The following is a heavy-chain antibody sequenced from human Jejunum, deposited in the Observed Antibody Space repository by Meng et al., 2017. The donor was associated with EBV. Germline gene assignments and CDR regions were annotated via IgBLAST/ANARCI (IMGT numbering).Heavy chain of an antibody. Sequence: EVHLVESGGGLVKRGGSLRLSCAASGFTFSNAYMTWVRQAPGKGLEWVGRIKSKTYGGTTDCAAPVKGRFTISRDDSKDTLYLQMNSLKTEDTAVYYCTTEENINEWGQGTLVTVSS. D-gene: IGHD1-1*01. J-gene: IGHJ4*02. CDR2: IKSKTYGGTT. CDR1: GFTFSNAY. CDR3: TTEENINE. V-gene: IGHV3-15*01.